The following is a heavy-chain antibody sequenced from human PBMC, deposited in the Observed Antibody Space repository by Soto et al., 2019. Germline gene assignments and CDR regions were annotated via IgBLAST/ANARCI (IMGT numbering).Heavy chain of an antibody. V-gene: IGHV4-34*01. CDR3: ARVGIQLWFDYYYGMDV. CDR2: INHSGST. Sequence: PSETLSLTCAVYGGSFSDYYWSWIRQPPGKGLEWIGEINHSGSTNYNPSLKSRVTISVDTSKNQFSLKLSSVTAADTAVYYCARVGIQLWFDYYYGMDVWGQGTTVTVSS. CDR1: GGSFSDYY. D-gene: IGHD5-18*01. J-gene: IGHJ6*02.